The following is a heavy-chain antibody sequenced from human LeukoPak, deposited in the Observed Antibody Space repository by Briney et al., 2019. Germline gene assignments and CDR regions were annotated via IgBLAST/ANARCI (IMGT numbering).Heavy chain of an antibody. CDR2: ISAYNGNT. J-gene: IGHJ4*02. Sequence: ASVKVSCKASRGTFTSYGISWVRQAPGQGLEWMGWISAYNGNTNDAQKLQGRVTMTTDTSTSTAYMELRSLRSDDTAVYYCARGGDYSGSYYASFDYWGQGTLVTVSS. CDR1: RGTFTSYG. V-gene: IGHV1-18*01. CDR3: ARGGDYSGSYYASFDY. D-gene: IGHD1-26*01.